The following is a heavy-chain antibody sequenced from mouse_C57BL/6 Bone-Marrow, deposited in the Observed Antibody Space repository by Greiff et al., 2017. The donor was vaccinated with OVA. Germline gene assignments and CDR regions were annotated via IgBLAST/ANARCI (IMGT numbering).Heavy chain of an antibody. CDR1: GYTFTSYW. CDR2: IYPGNSDT. CDR3: TRGHGSLFAY. J-gene: IGHJ3*01. V-gene: IGHV1-5*01. D-gene: IGHD2-2*01. Sequence: EVQLQESGTVLARPGASVKMSCKTSGYTFTSYWMHWVKQRPGQGLEWIGAIYPGNSDTSYNQKFKGKAKLTAVQSASTAYMELSSLTNEDSAVYYCTRGHGSLFAYRGQGTLVTVSA.